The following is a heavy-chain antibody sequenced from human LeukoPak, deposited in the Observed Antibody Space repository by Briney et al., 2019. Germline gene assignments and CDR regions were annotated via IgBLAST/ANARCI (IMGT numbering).Heavy chain of an antibody. CDR2: IYYSGST. J-gene: IGHJ6*02. Sequence: PSETLSLTCTVSGGSISSSSYYWGWIRQPPGKGLEWIGSIYYSGSTYYNPSLKSRVTISVDTSKNQFSLKLSSVTAADTAVYYCASHITGTTYYYYGMDVWGQGTTVTVPS. CDR1: GGSISSSSYY. CDR3: ASHITGTTYYYYGMDV. D-gene: IGHD1-7*01. V-gene: IGHV4-39*01.